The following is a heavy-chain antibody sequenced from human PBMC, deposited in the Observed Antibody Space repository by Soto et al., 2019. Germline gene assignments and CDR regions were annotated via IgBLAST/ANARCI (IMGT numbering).Heavy chain of an antibody. CDR3: ARDGAQWGFDY. CDR1: GGSLGTYY. CDR2: IYYSGTT. Sequence: QMQLHESGPGLVKSSETLSLTCSVSGGSLGTYYWSWIRQPPGQGLEWVGYIYYSGTTNYSPSLKSRVTMSIDTSKNQFSLKLNSVTAADTAVYYCARDGAQWGFDYWGQGTLVTVSS. J-gene: IGHJ4*02. V-gene: IGHV4-59*01. D-gene: IGHD1-26*01.